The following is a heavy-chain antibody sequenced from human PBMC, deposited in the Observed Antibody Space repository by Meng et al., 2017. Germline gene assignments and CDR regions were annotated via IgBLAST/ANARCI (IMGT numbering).Heavy chain of an antibody. V-gene: IGHV4-61*01. Sequence: VQLQGSGPGLVRPSETLSLPCTVSGDSVTVGSHYWSWIRQPPGKGLEWIGYIDYGGSTSYNPSLRSRVTISVDTSNNQFSLKLSSVTAADTAVFYCARTRGDYYFDYWGQGTLVTVSS. CDR1: GDSVTVGSHY. CDR2: IDYGGST. D-gene: IGHD3-16*01. J-gene: IGHJ4*02. CDR3: ARTRGDYYFDY.